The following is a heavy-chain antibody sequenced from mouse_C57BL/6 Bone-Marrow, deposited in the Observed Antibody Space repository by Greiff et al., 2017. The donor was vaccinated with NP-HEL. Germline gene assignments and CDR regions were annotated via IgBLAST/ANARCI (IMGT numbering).Heavy chain of an antibody. J-gene: IGHJ2*01. Sequence: QVQLQQPGAELVMPGASVKLSCKASGYTFTSYWMHWVKQRPGQGLEWIGEIDPSDSYTNYIQKFKGKSTLTVDKSSSTAYMQLSSLTSEDSAVYYCARWGYYGNFDYWGQGTTLTVSS. CDR1: GYTFTSYW. D-gene: IGHD2-1*01. V-gene: IGHV1-69*01. CDR2: IDPSDSYT. CDR3: ARWGYYGNFDY.